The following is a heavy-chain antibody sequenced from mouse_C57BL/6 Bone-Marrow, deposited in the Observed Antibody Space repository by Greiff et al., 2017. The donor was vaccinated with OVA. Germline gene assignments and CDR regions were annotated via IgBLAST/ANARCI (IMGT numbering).Heavy chain of an antibody. CDR3: AMGLPFAY. CDR2: ISSGGSYT. D-gene: IGHD2-2*01. CDR1: GFTFSSYG. J-gene: IGHJ3*01. Sequence: DVMLVESGGDLVKPGGSLKLSCAASGFTFSSYGMSWVRQTPDKRLEWVATISSGGSYTYYPDSVKGRFTISRDNAKNTLYLQMSSLKSEDTAMYYCAMGLPFAYWGQGSLGTVSA. V-gene: IGHV5-6*02.